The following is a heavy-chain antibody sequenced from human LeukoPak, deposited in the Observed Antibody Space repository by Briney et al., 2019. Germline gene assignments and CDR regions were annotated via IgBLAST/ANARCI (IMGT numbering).Heavy chain of an antibody. D-gene: IGHD3-22*01. CDR3: ARANYYDNSGYSRGAFDI. V-gene: IGHV4-38-2*02. J-gene: IGHJ3*02. CDR1: GYSFSSGFY. CDR2: LFHSGTT. Sequence: PSEILSLTCSVSGYSFSSGFYWGWIRQPPGKGLEWTGSLFHSGTTYYNSSLKSRVTISVDTSKNQFSLKLSSVTAADTAVYCCARANYYDNSGYSRGAFDIWGQGTMVTVSS.